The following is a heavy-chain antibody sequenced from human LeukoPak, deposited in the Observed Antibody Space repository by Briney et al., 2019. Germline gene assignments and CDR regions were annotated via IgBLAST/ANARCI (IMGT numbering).Heavy chain of an antibody. CDR2: IYYSGST. CDR3: ARDYDSSGYYDY. D-gene: IGHD3-22*01. Sequence: SETLSLTCTVSGGSISSYYWSWIRQPPGKGLEWIGYIYYSGSTNYNPSLKSRVTISVDTSKNQFSLKLSSVTAADTAVYYCARDYDSSGYYDYWGQGTLVTVSS. CDR1: GGSISSYY. V-gene: IGHV4-59*01. J-gene: IGHJ4*02.